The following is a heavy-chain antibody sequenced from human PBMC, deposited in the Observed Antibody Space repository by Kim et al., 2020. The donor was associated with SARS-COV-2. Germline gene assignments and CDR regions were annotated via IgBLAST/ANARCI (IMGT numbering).Heavy chain of an antibody. CDR1: GFIFSNYA. D-gene: IGHD3-22*01. CDR3: AKGYGYYDY. J-gene: IGHJ4*02. V-gene: IGHV3-23*01. Sequence: GGSLRLSCAASGFIFSNYAMSWVRQAPGKGLEWVSSLSGSGGTSYYADSVRGRFTISRDISKNTLYLQMDSLRAEDMAVYYCAKGYGYYDYWGQGTLVTASS. CDR2: LSGSGGTS.